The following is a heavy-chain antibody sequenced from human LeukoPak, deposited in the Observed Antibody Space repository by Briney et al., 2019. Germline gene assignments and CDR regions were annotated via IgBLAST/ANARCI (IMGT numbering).Heavy chain of an antibody. Sequence: PSETLSLTCAVYGGSFSGYYWSWIRQPPGKGLEWIGYIYYSGSTNYNPSLKSRVTISVDTSKNQFSLKLSSVTAADTAVYYCARVRDSSGYDYYYYMDVWGKGTTVTVSS. D-gene: IGHD3-22*01. J-gene: IGHJ6*03. CDR2: IYYSGST. CDR1: GGSFSGYY. CDR3: ARVRDSSGYDYYYYMDV. V-gene: IGHV4-59*01.